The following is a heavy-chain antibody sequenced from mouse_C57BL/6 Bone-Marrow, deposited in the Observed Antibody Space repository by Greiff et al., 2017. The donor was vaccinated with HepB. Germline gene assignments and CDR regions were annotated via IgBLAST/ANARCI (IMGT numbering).Heavy chain of an antibody. CDR2: IYPGDGDT. J-gene: IGHJ4*01. Sequence: VQLQQSGPELVKPGASVKISCKASGYAFSSSWMNWVKQRPGQGLEWIGRIYPGDGDTNYNGKFKGKATLTADKSSSTTYIQLSSLTSEGSAVCFCARERSYAMDYWGQGTSVTVSS. V-gene: IGHV1-82*01. CDR3: ARERSYAMDY. CDR1: GYAFSSSW.